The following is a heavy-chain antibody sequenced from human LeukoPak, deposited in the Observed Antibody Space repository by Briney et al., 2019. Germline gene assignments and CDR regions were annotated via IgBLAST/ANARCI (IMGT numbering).Heavy chain of an antibody. CDR3: ARVTYSSSPFDP. Sequence: SETLSLTCTVSGGSISSYYWSWIRQPPGKGLEWIGYIYYSGSTNYNPSLKSRVTISVDTSKNQFSLKLSSVTAADTAVYYCARVTYSSSPFDPWGQGTLVTVSS. CDR2: IYYSGST. J-gene: IGHJ5*02. D-gene: IGHD6-13*01. V-gene: IGHV4-59*01. CDR1: GGSISSYY.